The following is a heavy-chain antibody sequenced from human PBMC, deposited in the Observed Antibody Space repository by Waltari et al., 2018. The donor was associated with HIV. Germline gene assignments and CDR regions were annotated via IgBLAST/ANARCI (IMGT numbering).Heavy chain of an antibody. D-gene: IGHD1-26*01. CDR3: AREISNNSGRYVDY. V-gene: IGHV3-74*01. CDR1: GFTFSTYW. Sequence: EVQLVESGGGLVQPGGSLRLSCAASGFTFSTYWMHWVRHAPGKGLVLAPRNNTDEICTTYPDSVKGRFTISRANAKNTLYLQMNSLRAEDTAVYYCAREISNNSGRYVDYWGQGTLVTVSS. J-gene: IGHJ4*02. CDR2: NNTDEICT.